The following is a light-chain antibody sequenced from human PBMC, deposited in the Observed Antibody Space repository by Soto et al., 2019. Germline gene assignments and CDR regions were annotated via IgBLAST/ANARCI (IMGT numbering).Light chain of an antibody. J-gene: IGLJ1*01. CDR3: SSYTSSSPLV. Sequence: QSALTQPASVSGSPGQSITISCTGTSSDVGGYNYVSWYQQHPGKAPKLMIYDVSNRPSGVSNRLSGSKSGNTASLTISGLQAEDEADYYCSSYTSSSPLVFGTGTKVTVL. CDR2: DVS. CDR1: SSDVGGYNY. V-gene: IGLV2-14*01.